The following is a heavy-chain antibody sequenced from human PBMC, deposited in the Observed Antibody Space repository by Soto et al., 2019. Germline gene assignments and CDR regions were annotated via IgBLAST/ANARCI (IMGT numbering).Heavy chain of an antibody. J-gene: IGHJ4*02. Sequence: SETLSLTCGVSGGSLSGATYSWNWIRQPPGKGLEWIGYIFPSGTTYYNPSLKSRVTISIDVSKNQFSLSLRSLTAADTAVYYCARSREFDYWSQGTLVTVSS. CDR3: ARSREFDY. V-gene: IGHV4-30-2*01. CDR1: GGSLSGATYS. CDR2: IFPSGTT.